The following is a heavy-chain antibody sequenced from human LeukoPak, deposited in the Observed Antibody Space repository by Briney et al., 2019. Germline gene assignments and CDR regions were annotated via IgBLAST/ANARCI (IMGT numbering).Heavy chain of an antibody. CDR2: INHFGST. D-gene: IGHD1-26*01. CDR3: ERIRSRKWGFDS. CDR1: GWSFIGYY. Sequence: SETLSLTCAVYGWSFIGYYWSWIRQPPGKGLEWIGEINHFGSTNYNPSLKSRVTISIDTSKNQFCMKSSSVTAAETAVYYCERIRSRKWGFDSWGQGTLVTVSS. J-gene: IGHJ4*02. V-gene: IGHV4-34*01.